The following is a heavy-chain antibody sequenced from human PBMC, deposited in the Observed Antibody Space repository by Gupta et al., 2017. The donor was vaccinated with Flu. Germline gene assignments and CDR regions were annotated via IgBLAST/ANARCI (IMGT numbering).Heavy chain of an antibody. CDR2: IIPIFGTA. CDR1: GGTFSSYA. CDR3: ARVDNYYGSGSHGGHYYYYGMDV. V-gene: IGHV1-69*01. D-gene: IGHD3-10*01. J-gene: IGHJ6*02. Sequence: QVQLVQSGAEVKKPGSSVKVSCKASGGTFSSYAISWVRQAPGQGLEWMGGIIPIFGTANYAQKFQGRVTITADESTSTAYMELSSLRSEDTAVYYCARVDNYYGSGSHGGHYYYYGMDVWGQGTTVTVSS.